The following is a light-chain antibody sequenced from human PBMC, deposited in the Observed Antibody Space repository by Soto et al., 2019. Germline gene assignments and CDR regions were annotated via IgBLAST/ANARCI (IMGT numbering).Light chain of an antibody. J-gene: IGLJ3*02. V-gene: IGLV1-44*01. CDR2: RDN. Sequence: QSVLTQPPSASGTPGQRVTISCSGSSSNIGSNTVNWYQQLPGTAPKLLIYRDNQRPSGVPDRFSGSKSGTSASLAISGLQSEDEADYDCAAWDDSLNGSNWVFGGGTKLTVL. CDR1: SSNIGSNT. CDR3: AAWDDSLNGSNWV.